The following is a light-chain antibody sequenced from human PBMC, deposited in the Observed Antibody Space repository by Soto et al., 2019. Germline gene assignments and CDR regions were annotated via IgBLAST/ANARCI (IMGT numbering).Light chain of an antibody. CDR3: SSYTINTLYV. V-gene: IGLV2-14*01. J-gene: IGLJ1*01. CDR2: EVS. Sequence: QSALTQPASVSGSPGQSITISCTGTISDVTGYNYVSWYQQHPGKAPKLMIYEVSNRPSGVSNRFSGSKSGNTASLTISGLQTGDEADYYCSSYTINTLYVFGTGTKVTVL. CDR1: ISDVTGYNY.